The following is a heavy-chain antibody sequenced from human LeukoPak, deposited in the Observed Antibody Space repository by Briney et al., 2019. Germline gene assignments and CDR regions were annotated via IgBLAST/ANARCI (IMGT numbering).Heavy chain of an antibody. CDR2: ISSSSSYI. CDR3: ARGSGTTTFDY. V-gene: IGHV3-21*01. CDR1: GFTVSSNY. J-gene: IGHJ4*02. D-gene: IGHD1-14*01. Sequence: PGGSLRLSCAASGFTVSSNYMSWVRQAPGKGLEWVSSISSSSSYIYYADSVKGRFTISRDNAKNSLYLQMNSLRAEDTAVYYCARGSGTTTFDYWGQGTLVTVSS.